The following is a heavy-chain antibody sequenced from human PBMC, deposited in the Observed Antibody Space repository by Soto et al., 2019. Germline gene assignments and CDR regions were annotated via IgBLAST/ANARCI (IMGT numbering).Heavy chain of an antibody. D-gene: IGHD2-15*01. Sequence: ASVKVSCKASGYTFTSYAMHWVRQAPGQRLEWMGWINAGNGNTKYSQKFQGRVTITRDTSASTAYMELSSLRSEDTAVYYCAREGPDIVVVVAATHDAFDIWGQGTMVTVSS. V-gene: IGHV1-3*01. CDR2: INAGNGNT. CDR3: AREGPDIVVVVAATHDAFDI. CDR1: GYTFTSYA. J-gene: IGHJ3*02.